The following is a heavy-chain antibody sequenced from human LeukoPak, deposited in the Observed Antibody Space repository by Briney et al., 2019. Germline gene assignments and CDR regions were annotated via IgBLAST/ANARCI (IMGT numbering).Heavy chain of an antibody. J-gene: IGHJ5*02. CDR3: ARDLDPGIAAAGLDP. CDR1: GYTFTGYY. D-gene: IGHD6-13*01. CDR2: INPNSGGT. Sequence: ASVKVSCKASGYTFTGYYMHWVRQAPGHGLEWMGWINPNSGGTNYAQKFQGWVTMTRDTSISTAYMELSRLRSDDTAVYYCARDLDPGIAAAGLDPWGQGTLVTVSS. V-gene: IGHV1-2*04.